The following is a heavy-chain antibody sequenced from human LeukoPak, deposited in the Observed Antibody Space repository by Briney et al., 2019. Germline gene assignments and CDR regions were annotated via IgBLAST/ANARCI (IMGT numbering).Heavy chain of an antibody. D-gene: IGHD3-10*01. CDR3: ARALWFGEPPGDY. CDR1: GYTFTDSY. V-gene: IGHV1-2*02. J-gene: IGHJ4*02. Sequence: ASVKVSCKPSGYTFTDSYMHWARQAPGQGLEWMGWIIPTSGGTHYAQKFQGRVTLTRDTSISTTYMELSTLRSDDTAVYYCARALWFGEPPGDYWGQGTLVAVSS. CDR2: IIPTSGGT.